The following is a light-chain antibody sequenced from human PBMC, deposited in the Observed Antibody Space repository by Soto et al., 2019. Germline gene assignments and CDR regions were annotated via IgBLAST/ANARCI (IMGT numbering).Light chain of an antibody. V-gene: IGKV3-20*01. J-gene: IGKJ5*01. CDR1: QSVSSSY. CDR2: GAS. CDR3: RAIT. Sequence: EIVLTQSPGTLSLSPGERATLSCRASQSVSSSYLAWYQQKPGQAPRLLIYGASSRATGIPDRFSGSGSGTDFTHTISRLEPEDFAVYYCRAITFGQGTRLEIK.